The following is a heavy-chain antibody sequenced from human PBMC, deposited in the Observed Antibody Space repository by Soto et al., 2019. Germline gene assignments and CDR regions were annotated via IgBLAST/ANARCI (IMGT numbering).Heavy chain of an antibody. Sequence: QITLNESGPTQVKPRQTLTLTCTFSGFSLTTSGVGVGWIRQSPGKAPEWLALIYWDDDKRYSPSLKSRLTITXXTTKTXXXXXXXXXXXXXXXXXXXXXXXXXXXXXXXXXXXIYFDFGGQGTPVAVSS. CDR1: GFSLTTSGVG. CDR3: XXXXXXXXXXXXXXXXIYFDF. CDR2: IYWDDDK. V-gene: IGHV2-5*02. J-gene: IGHJ4*02.